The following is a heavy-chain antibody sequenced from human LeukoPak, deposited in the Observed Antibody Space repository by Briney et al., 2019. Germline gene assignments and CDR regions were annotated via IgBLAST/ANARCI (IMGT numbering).Heavy chain of an antibody. Sequence: KPSETLSLTCSVSGGSMSIDYWSWIRQPPGKRLEWIGRMYGNGGTNYSPSLQSRVTMSVDTSTRRLSLRLNSVTAADTAVYYCTRQTARKWDLPGSFDSWGQGILVIVSS. D-gene: IGHD1-26*01. V-gene: IGHV4-59*08. J-gene: IGHJ4*02. CDR2: MYGNGGT. CDR3: TRQTARKWDLPGSFDS. CDR1: GGSMSIDY.